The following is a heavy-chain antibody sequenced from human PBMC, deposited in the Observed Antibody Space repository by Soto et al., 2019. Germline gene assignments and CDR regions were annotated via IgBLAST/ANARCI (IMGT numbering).Heavy chain of an antibody. D-gene: IGHD3-16*01. CDR1: GFTFSSLG. Sequence: QVQLVESGGGVVQPGRSLRLSCAASGFTFSSLGMHWVRQAPGKGLEWVAIISNDGSSTYYADSVKGRFTITRDNSKNTLDLQLNSLRTEDTVIYYCGKELGDSNDYPLDYWGQGTLVTVSS. CDR3: GKELGDSNDYPLDY. J-gene: IGHJ4*02. V-gene: IGHV3-30*18. CDR2: ISNDGSST.